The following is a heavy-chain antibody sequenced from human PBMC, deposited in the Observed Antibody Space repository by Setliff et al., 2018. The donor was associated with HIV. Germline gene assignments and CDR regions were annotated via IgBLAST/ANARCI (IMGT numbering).Heavy chain of an antibody. CDR1: GGVSGGDMC. CDR2: IDWDDDK. V-gene: IGHV2-70*11. CDR3: ARIEVSGGSCKGDN. D-gene: IGHD2-15*01. Sequence: TLSLTCSVSGGVSGGDMCVSWIRQPPGKAPEWLARIDWDDDKWYSTSLKTRLTISKDTSKNLVVLTMTNMDPVDTATYYCARIEVSGGSCKGDNWGQGTLVTV. J-gene: IGHJ4*02.